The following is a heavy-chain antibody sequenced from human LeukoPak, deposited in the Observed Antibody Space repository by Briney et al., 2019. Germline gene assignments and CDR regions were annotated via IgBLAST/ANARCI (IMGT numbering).Heavy chain of an antibody. V-gene: IGHV3-21*01. CDR2: ISSSSSYI. J-gene: IGHJ4*02. Sequence: GGSLRLSCAASGFTFSSYSMNWVRQAPGKGLEWVSSISSSSSYISYADSVKGRFAISRDNAKNSLYLQMTSLRAEDTAVYYCARDDYGGLDYWGQGTLVTVSS. CDR1: GFTFSSYS. CDR3: ARDDYGGLDY. D-gene: IGHD4-23*01.